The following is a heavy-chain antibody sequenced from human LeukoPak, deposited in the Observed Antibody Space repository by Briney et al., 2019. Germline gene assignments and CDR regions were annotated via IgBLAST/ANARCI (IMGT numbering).Heavy chain of an antibody. D-gene: IGHD1-26*01. CDR1: GYTFTGYY. CDR2: INPNSGGT. V-gene: IGHV1-2*02. Sequence: ASVKVSCKASGYTFTGYYMHWVRQAPGQGLEWMGWINPNSGGTNYAQKFQGRVTMTRDTSISTAYMELSRLRSDDTAVYYCARDRRRLSGSYPDYWGQGTLVTVSS. CDR3: ARDRRRLSGSYPDY. J-gene: IGHJ4*02.